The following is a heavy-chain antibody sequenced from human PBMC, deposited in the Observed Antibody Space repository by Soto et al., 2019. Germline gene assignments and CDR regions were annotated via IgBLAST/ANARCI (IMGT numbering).Heavy chain of an antibody. Sequence: PSETLSLTCTVSGGSISSYYWSWIRQPPGKGLEWIGYIYYSGSTNYNPSLKSRVTISVDTSKNQFSLKLSSVTAADTAVYYCARLRFLEWLFVPWGQGTLVTVSS. V-gene: IGHV4-59*08. J-gene: IGHJ5*02. CDR3: ARLRFLEWLFVP. CDR1: GGSISSYY. CDR2: IYYSGST. D-gene: IGHD3-3*01.